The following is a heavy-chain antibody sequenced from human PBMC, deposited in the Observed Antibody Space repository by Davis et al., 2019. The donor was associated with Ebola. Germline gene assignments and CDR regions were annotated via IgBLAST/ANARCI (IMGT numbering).Heavy chain of an antibody. CDR1: KFSFSRYA. CDR3: ARDMGGNHFDTSLDY. Sequence: GGSLRLSCAASKFSFSRYALHWVRQTPGKGLEWVSLISYDGIQKYYADSVKGRFTISRDNSKNTLYLQMISLRVEDTAVYYCARDMGGNHFDTSLDYWGQGTLVTVSS. J-gene: IGHJ4*02. D-gene: IGHD3-22*01. CDR2: ISYDGIQK. V-gene: IGHV3-30*04.